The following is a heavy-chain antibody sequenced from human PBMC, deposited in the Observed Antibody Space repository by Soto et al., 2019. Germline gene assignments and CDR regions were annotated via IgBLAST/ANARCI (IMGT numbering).Heavy chain of an antibody. V-gene: IGHV3-30-3*01. CDR1: GFTFSGMV. Sequence: QVQLVESGEAGSQLGGSRGLSFEALGFTFSGMVMTWVGRAPGKGRGWVAVISYDGTNKYYADSVKGRFTISRDNSKNTLYLQMNSLRAEDTAVYYCARDRGYSGYDGTGYWGQGTLVTVSS. J-gene: IGHJ4*02. CDR3: ARDRGYSGYDGTGY. CDR2: ISYDGTNK. D-gene: IGHD5-12*01.